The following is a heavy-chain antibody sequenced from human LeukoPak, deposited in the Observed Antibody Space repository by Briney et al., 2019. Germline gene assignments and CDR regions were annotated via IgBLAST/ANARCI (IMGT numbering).Heavy chain of an antibody. J-gene: IGHJ4*02. CDR1: GFTFSSYS. V-gene: IGHV3-23*01. D-gene: IGHD2-15*01. Sequence: PGGSLRLSCAASGFTFSSYSMNWVRQAPGKGLGWVSAMSGSGGRTYYADSVKGRFTISRDNSKNTLYLQMNSLRAEDTAVYYCAKWGCSGGSCYPFAYWGQGTLVTVSS. CDR2: MSGSGGRT. CDR3: AKWGCSGGSCYPFAY.